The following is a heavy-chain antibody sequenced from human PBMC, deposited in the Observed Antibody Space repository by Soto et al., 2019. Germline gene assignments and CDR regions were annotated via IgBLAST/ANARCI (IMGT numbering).Heavy chain of an antibody. Sequence: QVQLQESGPGLVKPSQTLSLTCTVSGDFISSGGYYWSWIRQLPGKGLEWIGYIYSSGTTYYNPSLKSRITLSVDPSKNQFSLNLSSVTAADTAVYYCARTDSSGYYFVYWGQGTLVTVFS. CDR2: IYSSGTT. D-gene: IGHD3-22*01. CDR1: GDFISSGGYY. J-gene: IGHJ4*02. CDR3: ARTDSSGYYFVY. V-gene: IGHV4-31*03.